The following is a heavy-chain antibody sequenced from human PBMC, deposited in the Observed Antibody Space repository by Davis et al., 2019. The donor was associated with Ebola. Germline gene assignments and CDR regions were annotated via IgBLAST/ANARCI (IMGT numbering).Heavy chain of an antibody. CDR1: GGSISRGDYY. V-gene: IGHV4-30-4*01. J-gene: IGHJ5*02. CDR3: AREVEYSYGYPDWFDP. D-gene: IGHD5-18*01. Sequence: SETLSLTCTVSGGSISRGDYYWSWIRQPPGKGPEWIGYIYYSGSASYNPSLKSRVTISVDTSKNQFSLRLSSVTAADTAVYYCAREVEYSYGYPDWFDPWGQGTLVTVSS. CDR2: IYYSGSA.